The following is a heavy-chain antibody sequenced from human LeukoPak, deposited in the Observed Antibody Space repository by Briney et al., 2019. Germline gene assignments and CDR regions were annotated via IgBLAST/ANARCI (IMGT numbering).Heavy chain of an antibody. J-gene: IGHJ1*01. CDR1: GFTFSTYW. CDR3: ARAPSEIGGYYPEYFRH. Sequence: GGSLRLSCAASGFTFSTYWMHWVRQAPGKGLVWVSRIKSDGSTNHADSVKGRFTISRDNAKNTVSLQMNSLRAEDTGVYYCARAPSEIGGYYPEYFRHWGQGTLVTVSS. V-gene: IGHV3-74*01. CDR2: IKSDGST. D-gene: IGHD3-22*01.